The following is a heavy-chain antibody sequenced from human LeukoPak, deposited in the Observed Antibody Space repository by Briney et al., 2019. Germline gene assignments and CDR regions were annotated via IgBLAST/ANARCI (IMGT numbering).Heavy chain of an antibody. CDR3: ARSRYSSAWYAFDI. D-gene: IGHD6-19*01. Sequence: PGGSLRLSCAASGFTSSDYGMHWVRQAPGKGLEWVAVISYDGGNKFYADSVKGRFTISRDNSKNTLYLQMNSLRTEDTAVYYCARSRYSSAWYAFDIWGEGTMVTVSS. CDR2: ISYDGGNK. V-gene: IGHV3-30*03. J-gene: IGHJ3*02. CDR1: GFTSSDYG.